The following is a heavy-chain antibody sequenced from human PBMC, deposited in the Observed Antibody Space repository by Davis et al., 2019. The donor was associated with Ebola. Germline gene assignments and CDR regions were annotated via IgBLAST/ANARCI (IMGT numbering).Heavy chain of an antibody. CDR1: GYSFTSYW. CDR2: IYPGDSDT. V-gene: IGHV5-51*01. Sequence: GGSLRLSCKGSGYSFTSYWIGWVRQMPGKGLEWMGIIYPGDSDTRYSPSFQGQVTISADKSISTAYLQWSSLKASDTAMYYCARLLAGWELLLPPDYWGQGTLVTVSS. CDR3: ARLLAGWELLLPPDY. D-gene: IGHD1-26*01. J-gene: IGHJ4*02.